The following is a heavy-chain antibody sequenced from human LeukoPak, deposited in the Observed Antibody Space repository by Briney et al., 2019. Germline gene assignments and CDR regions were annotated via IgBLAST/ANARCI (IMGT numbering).Heavy chain of an antibody. V-gene: IGHV3-7*01. Sequence: GGSLRLSCVASGFTFNNYWMSWVRQAPGKGLEWVANIGYVGGEKYYVDSVKGRFTISRDNTKNSLFLQMNSLRVDDMAVYYCARGRGWVDYWGQGTLVTVSS. CDR3: ARGRGWVDY. CDR2: IGYVGGEK. CDR1: GFTFNNYW. D-gene: IGHD3-16*01. J-gene: IGHJ4*02.